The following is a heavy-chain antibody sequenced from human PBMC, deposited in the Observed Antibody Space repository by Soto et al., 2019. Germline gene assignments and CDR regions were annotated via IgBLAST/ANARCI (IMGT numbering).Heavy chain of an antibody. J-gene: IGHJ5*02. V-gene: IGHV3-30-3*01. CDR1: GFTFSSYA. CDR3: ARAGNVVVPAAVWWFDP. D-gene: IGHD2-2*01. CDR2: ISYDGSNK. Sequence: PGGSLRLSCAASGFTFSSYAMHWVRQAPGKGLEWVAVISYDGSNKYYADSVKGRFTISRDNSKNTLYLQMNSLRAEDTAVYYCARAGNVVVPAAVWWFDPWGQGTLVNVSS.